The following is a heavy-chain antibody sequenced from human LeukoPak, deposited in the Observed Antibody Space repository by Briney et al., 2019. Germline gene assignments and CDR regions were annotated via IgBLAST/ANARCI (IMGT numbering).Heavy chain of an antibody. Sequence: GGSLRLSCAASGFSFSTYSMNWVRQAPGKGLEWVSSISSRSDYIYYADSVKGRFTISRDNAKNSLYLQMNSLRAEDTAVYYCARVRSWYNHWGQSNLVTVSS. J-gene: IGHJ1*01. D-gene: IGHD6-13*01. CDR3: ARVRSWYNH. V-gene: IGHV3-21*01. CDR1: GFSFSTYS. CDR2: ISSRSDYI.